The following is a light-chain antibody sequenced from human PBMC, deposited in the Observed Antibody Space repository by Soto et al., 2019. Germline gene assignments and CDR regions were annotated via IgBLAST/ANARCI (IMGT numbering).Light chain of an antibody. Sequence: QAVVTQPPSVSEAPRQRVIISCSGSSSNIGNNAVNWYQQLPGKAPKLLIYYNDLLPSGVSDRFSGSKSGTSASLAISGLQSEDEADYHCAAWDNSLNAWVFGGGTKLTVL. CDR1: SSNIGNNA. V-gene: IGLV1-36*01. CDR3: AAWDNSLNAWV. J-gene: IGLJ3*02. CDR2: YND.